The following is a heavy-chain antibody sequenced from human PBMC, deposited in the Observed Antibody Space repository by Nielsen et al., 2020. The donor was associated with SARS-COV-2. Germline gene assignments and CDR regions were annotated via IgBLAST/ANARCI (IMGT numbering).Heavy chain of an antibody. J-gene: IGHJ4*02. V-gene: IGHV1-69*06. D-gene: IGHD3-3*01. CDR1: GGTFSSYA. CDR2: IIPIFGTA. CDR3: ARVELWSGPFDY. Sequence: SVKVSCKASGGTFSSYAISWVRQAPGQGLEWMGGIIPIFGTANYAQKFQGRVTITADKSTSTAYMELSSLRSEDTAVYYCARVELWSGPFDYWGQGTLVTVSS.